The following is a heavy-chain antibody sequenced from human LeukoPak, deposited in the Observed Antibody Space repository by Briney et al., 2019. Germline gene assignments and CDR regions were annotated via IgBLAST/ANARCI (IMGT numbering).Heavy chain of an antibody. J-gene: IGHJ4*02. CDR2: IYYSGST. Sequence: SETLSLTCTVSGGSISSYYWSWLRQPPGKGLEWIGYIYYSGSTNYNPSLKSRVTISVDTSKNQFSLKLSSVTAADTAVYYCARTDYGDWGYFDYWGQGTLVTVSS. V-gene: IGHV4-59*01. CDR1: GGSISSYY. D-gene: IGHD4-17*01. CDR3: ARTDYGDWGYFDY.